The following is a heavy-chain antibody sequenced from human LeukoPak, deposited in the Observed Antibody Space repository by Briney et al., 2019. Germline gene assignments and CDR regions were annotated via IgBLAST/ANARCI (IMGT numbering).Heavy chain of an antibody. Sequence: APVKVSCKTSGCTFDNYDINGVRQPAGQALEGMGWRKHGSGNTGYAHKFQGRVTMARNTSTTTAYLELTGLTSGDTAIYYCARGAPVAIFGPGYDEYFEYWGQGTVVIVSS. V-gene: IGHV1-8*01. D-gene: IGHD3-3*01. CDR1: GCTFDNYD. CDR3: ARGAPVAIFGPGYDEYFEY. J-gene: IGHJ1*01. CDR2: RKHGSGNT.